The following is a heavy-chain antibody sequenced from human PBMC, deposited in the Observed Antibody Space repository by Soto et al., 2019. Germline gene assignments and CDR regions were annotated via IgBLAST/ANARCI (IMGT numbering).Heavy chain of an antibody. D-gene: IGHD3-10*01. CDR2: ISGSGGST. V-gene: IGHV3-23*01. CDR1: GFTFSSYA. J-gene: IGHJ3*02. CDR3: AKDFPPLLLWFGELPPGAFDI. Sequence: GGSLRLSCAASGFTFSSYAMSWVRQAPGKGLEWVSAISGSGGSTYYADYVKGRFTISRDNSKNTLYLQMNSLRAEDTAVYYCAKDFPPLLLWFGELPPGAFDIWGQGTMVTVSS.